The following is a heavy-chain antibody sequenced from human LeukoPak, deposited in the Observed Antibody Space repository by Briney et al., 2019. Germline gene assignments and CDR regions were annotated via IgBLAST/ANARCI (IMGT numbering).Heavy chain of an antibody. CDR3: ASQRVTVLDWYFDL. J-gene: IGHJ2*01. D-gene: IGHD2-21*02. CDR1: GFTFSSYA. CDR2: ISGSGGST. V-gene: IGHV3-23*01. Sequence: PGGSLRLSCAASGFTFSSYAMSWVRQAPGKGLEWVPAISGSGGSTYYADSVKGRFTISRDNPKNTLYLQMNSLRAEDTAVYYCASQRVTVLDWYFDLWGRGTLVTVSS.